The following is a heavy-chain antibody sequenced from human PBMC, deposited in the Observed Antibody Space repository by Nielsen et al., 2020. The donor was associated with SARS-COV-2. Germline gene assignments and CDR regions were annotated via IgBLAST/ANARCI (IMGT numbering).Heavy chain of an antibody. CDR1: GFTFSSYG. D-gene: IGHD1-26*01. Sequence: GESLKISCEASGFTFSSYGMDWVRQAPGKGLEWVAVIWYDGSNEYYADSVKGRFTISRDNSKNTLYLQMNSLRAEDTAVYYCARDAIVLPAFDMWGQGTMVTVSS. J-gene: IGHJ3*02. CDR3: ARDAIVLPAFDM. V-gene: IGHV3-33*08. CDR2: IWYDGSNE.